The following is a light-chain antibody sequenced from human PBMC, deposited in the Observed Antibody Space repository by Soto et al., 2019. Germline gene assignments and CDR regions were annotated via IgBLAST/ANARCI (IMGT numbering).Light chain of an antibody. V-gene: IGKV3-15*01. J-gene: IGKJ5*01. CDR1: QSVSSN. Sequence: EIVLTQSPGTLSLSPVEIATLSCMASQSVSSNLAWYQQKPGQAPRLLIYGASTRATGIPARFSGSGSGTEFTLTISSLQSEDFAVYYCQQYNNWPPGTFGQGTRLEI. CDR3: QQYNNWPPGT. CDR2: GAS.